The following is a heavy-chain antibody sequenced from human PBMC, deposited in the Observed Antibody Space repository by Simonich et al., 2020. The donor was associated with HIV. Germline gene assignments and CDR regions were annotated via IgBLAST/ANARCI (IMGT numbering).Heavy chain of an antibody. V-gene: IGHV4-34*01. CDR2: INHSGST. CDR1: GGSFSDYY. J-gene: IGHJ4*02. CDR3: ARRGGYNFDY. D-gene: IGHD5-12*01. Sequence: QVHLQQWGAGLLKPSETLSLTCAVYGGSFSDYYWNWIRQPPGKGLGWIGEINHSGSTDYNPSRKSRVTISVDTSKNQFSLKLSSVTAADTAMYYCARRGGYNFDYWGQGTLVTVSS.